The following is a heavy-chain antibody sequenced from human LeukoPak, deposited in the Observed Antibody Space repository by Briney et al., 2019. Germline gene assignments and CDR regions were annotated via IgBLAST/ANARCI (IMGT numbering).Heavy chain of an antibody. CDR3: ARFSVGGRYDFDY. J-gene: IGHJ4*02. V-gene: IGHV1-2*02. CDR2: INPNSGDT. Sequence: ASVKVSCKASGYTFTCYYMHWVRQAPGQGLEWMGWINPNSGDTNYAQKLQGRVTMTRDTSISTAYMELSRLRSDDTAVYYCARFSVGGRYDFDYWGQGTLVTVSS. CDR1: GYTFTCYY. D-gene: IGHD3-9*01.